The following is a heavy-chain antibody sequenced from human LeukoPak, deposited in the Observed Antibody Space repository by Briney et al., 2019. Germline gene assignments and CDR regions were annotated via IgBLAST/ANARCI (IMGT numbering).Heavy chain of an antibody. Sequence: GGSLRLSCSVSGFTFSTYVMHWVRLAPGKGLEYVSAISSNGDNTYYADSVKGRFTISRDNSKNTLYLQMSSLRADDTAVYYCVRGTGYWGQGTLVTVSS. CDR2: ISSNGDNT. J-gene: IGHJ4*02. CDR3: VRGTGY. CDR1: GFTFSTYV. V-gene: IGHV3-64D*06.